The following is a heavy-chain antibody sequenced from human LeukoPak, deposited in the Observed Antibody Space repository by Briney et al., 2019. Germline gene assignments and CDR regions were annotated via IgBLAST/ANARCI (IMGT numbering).Heavy chain of an antibody. V-gene: IGHV1-69*13. J-gene: IGHJ5*02. CDR3: ARVGGYYDSSGYYSP. CDR1: GGTFNSYA. Sequence: SVKVSCKASGGTFNSYAISWVRQAPGQGLEWMGGIIPIFGTANYAQKFQGRVTITADESTSTAYVELSSLRSEDTAVYYCARVGGYYDSSGYYSPWGQGTLVTVSS. CDR2: IIPIFGTA. D-gene: IGHD3-22*01.